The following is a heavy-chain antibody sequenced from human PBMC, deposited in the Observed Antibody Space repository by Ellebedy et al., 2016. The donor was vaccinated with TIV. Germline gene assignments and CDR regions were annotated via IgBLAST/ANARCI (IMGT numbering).Heavy chain of an antibody. D-gene: IGHD1-7*01. CDR3: ARVLRELSDAFDI. Sequence: GESLKISXAASGFTVSSNYVSWVRQAPGKGLEWVSVIYSGGSTYYADSVKGRFTISRDNSKNTLYLQMNSLRAEDTAVYYCARVLRELSDAFDIWGQGTMVTVSS. CDR2: IYSGGST. J-gene: IGHJ3*02. V-gene: IGHV3-53*01. CDR1: GFTVSSNY.